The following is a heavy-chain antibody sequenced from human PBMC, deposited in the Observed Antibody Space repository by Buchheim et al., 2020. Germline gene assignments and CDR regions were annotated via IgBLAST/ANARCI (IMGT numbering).Heavy chain of an antibody. J-gene: IGHJ6*02. CDR1: GFTFSSYA. D-gene: IGHD2-2*01. V-gene: IGHV3-30*04. CDR3: ARDPGEVVVPAAKILYYYYYGMDV. CDR2: ISYDGGNK. Sequence: QVQLVESGGGVVQPGRSLRLSCAASGFTFSSYAMHWVRQAPGKGLEWVAVISYDGGNKYYADSVKGRFTISRDNSKNTLYLQMNSLRAEDTAVYYCARDPGEVVVPAAKILYYYYYGMDVWGQGTT.